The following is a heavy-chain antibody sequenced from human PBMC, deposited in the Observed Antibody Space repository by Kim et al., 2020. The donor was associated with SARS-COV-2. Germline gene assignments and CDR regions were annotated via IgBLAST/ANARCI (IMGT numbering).Heavy chain of an antibody. CDR2: INHSGST. J-gene: IGHJ4*02. D-gene: IGHD6-13*01. Sequence: SETPSLTCTVYGGSFSGYYWSWIRQPPGKGLEWIGEINHSGSTNYNPSLKSRVTISVDTSKNQFSLKLSSVTAADTAVYYCARIIAAVNYWGQGTLVTVS. CDR3: ARIIAAVNY. CDR1: GGSFSGYY. V-gene: IGHV4-34*01.